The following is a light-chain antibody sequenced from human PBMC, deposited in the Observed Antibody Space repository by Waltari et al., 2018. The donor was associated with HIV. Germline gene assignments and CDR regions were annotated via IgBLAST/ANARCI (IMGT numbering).Light chain of an antibody. CDR1: SSDVGDYNY. CDR3: CSYTGTYTLL. V-gene: IGLV2-11*01. CDR2: DVT. Sequence: QSALTQPRSVSGSPGQSVTISCTGTSSDVGDYNYVSWYQQHPGKAPTVMIYDVTKRPSGVPDRFSGSKSGNTASLTISGLQAEDEADYYCCSYTGTYTLLFGGGTKLTVL. J-gene: IGLJ3*02.